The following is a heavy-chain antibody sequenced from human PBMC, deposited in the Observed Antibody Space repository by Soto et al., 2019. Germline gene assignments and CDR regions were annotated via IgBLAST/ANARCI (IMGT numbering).Heavy chain of an antibody. CDR1: GGSISSGDYY. Sequence: SETLSLTCAVYGGSISSGDYYWSWIRQPPGKGLEWIGYIYYSGSTYYNQSLKSRVTISVDTSKNQFSLKLSSVTAADTAVYYCAGRGAYYDFWSGYSHFDYWGQGTLVTVSS. CDR3: AGRGAYYDFWSGYSHFDY. V-gene: IGHV4-30-4*01. CDR2: IYYSGST. J-gene: IGHJ4*02. D-gene: IGHD3-3*01.